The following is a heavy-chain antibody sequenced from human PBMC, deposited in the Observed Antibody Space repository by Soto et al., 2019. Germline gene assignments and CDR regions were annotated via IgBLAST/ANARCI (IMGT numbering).Heavy chain of an antibody. J-gene: IGHJ5*02. V-gene: IGHV3-21*01. CDR3: ARVPYQVVGPAASQPHNGCVS. CDR1: GFTFSSYS. Sequence: GGSLRLSCAASGFTFSSYSMNWVRQAPGKGLEWVPSISSSSSSYIYYADSVKGRFTISRDNAKNSLYLQLNSLSAEDTAVYYCARVPYQVVGPAASQPHNGCVSWGKVKLVSV. CDR2: ISSSSSSYI. D-gene: IGHD2-2*01.